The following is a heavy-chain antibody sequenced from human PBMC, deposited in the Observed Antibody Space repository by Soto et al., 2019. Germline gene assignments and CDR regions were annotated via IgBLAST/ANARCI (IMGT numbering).Heavy chain of an antibody. V-gene: IGHV1-69*13. CDR2: IIPIFGTA. Sequence: SVKVSCKASGGTFSSYAISWVRQAPGQGLEWMGGIIPIFGTANYAQKFQGRVTITADESTSTAYMELSSLRSEDTAVYYCARGSYYDSSGYYWPLDYWGQGTLVTVSS. CDR1: GGTFSSYA. CDR3: ARGSYYDSSGYYWPLDY. J-gene: IGHJ4*02. D-gene: IGHD3-22*01.